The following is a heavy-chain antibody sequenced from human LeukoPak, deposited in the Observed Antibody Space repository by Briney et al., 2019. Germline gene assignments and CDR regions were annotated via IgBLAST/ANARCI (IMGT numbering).Heavy chain of an antibody. CDR1: GFTFSSYG. CDR2: ISYDGSNK. D-gene: IGHD6-13*01. J-gene: IGHJ4*02. CDR3: ARELRIAAAGTGGYYFDY. Sequence: GGSLRLSCAASGFTFSSYGMHWVRQAPGKGLEWVAVISYDGSNKYYADSVKGRFTISRDNSKNTLYLQMNSLRAEDTAVYYCARELRIAAAGTGGYYFDYWGQGTLATVSS. V-gene: IGHV3-30*03.